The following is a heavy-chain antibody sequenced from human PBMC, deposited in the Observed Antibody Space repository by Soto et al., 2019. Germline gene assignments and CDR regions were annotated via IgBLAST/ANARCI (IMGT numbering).Heavy chain of an antibody. CDR3: ARGKNYYDSSGYWY. J-gene: IGHJ4*02. D-gene: IGHD3-22*01. CDR2: IYYSGST. CDR1: GGPISSYY. V-gene: IGHV4-59*01. Sequence: SETLSLTCTVSGGPISSYYWSWIRQPPGKGLEWIGYIYYSGSTNYNPSLKSRVTISVDTSKNQFSLKLSSVTAADTAVYYCARGKNYYDSSGYWYWGQGTLVTVSS.